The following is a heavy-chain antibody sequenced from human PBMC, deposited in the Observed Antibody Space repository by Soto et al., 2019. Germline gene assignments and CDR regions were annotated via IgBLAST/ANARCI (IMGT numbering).Heavy chain of an antibody. CDR2: INPNSGGT. D-gene: IGHD3-3*01. CDR3: ARGNFWSALGAFDI. CDR1: GYTFTGYY. J-gene: IGHJ3*02. Sequence: ASVKVSCKASGYTFTGYYMHWVLQAPGQGLEWMGWINPNSGGTNYAQKFQGWVTMTRDTSISTAYMELSRLRSDDTAVYYCARGNFWSALGAFDIWGQGTMVTVSS. V-gene: IGHV1-2*04.